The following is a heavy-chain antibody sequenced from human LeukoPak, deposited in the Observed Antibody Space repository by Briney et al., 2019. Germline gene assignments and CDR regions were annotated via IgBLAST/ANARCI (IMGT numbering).Heavy chain of an antibody. CDR2: ISSSSTYI. CDR3: ARLLRWAAFDI. Sequence: GGSPRLSCAASGFTFSSYSMNWVRQAPGKGLEWVSSISSSSTYIYSADSVRGRFRISRDNAGSALYLHMNNLRAEDTAVYYCARLLRWAAFDIWGQGRMVTVSS. V-gene: IGHV3-21*01. CDR1: GFTFSSYS. D-gene: IGHD4-23*01. J-gene: IGHJ3*02.